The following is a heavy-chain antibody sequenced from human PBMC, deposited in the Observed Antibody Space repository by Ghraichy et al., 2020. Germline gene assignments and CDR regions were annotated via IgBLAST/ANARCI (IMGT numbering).Heavy chain of an antibody. CDR2: IYYGGTT. J-gene: IGHJ5*02. V-gene: IGHV4-61*01. CDR1: GASVSSDSFH. Sequence: SETLSLTCSVSGASVSSDSFHWSWIRQPPGKGLEWIGYIYYGGTTDYNTTLKSRVTISVDTSKNQFSLRLSSLTAADTAVYFCARDTFCSDGLCAKDSFDTWGQGTLVTVSS. CDR3: ARDTFCSDGLCAKDSFDT. D-gene: IGHD2-15*01.